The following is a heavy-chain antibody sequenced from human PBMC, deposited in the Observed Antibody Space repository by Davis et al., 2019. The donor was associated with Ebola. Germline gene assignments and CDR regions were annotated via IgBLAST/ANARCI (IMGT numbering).Heavy chain of an antibody. Sequence: GESLKISCAASGFTFSSYAMHWVRQAPGKGLEWVAVISYDGSNTYYADSVKGRFTISRDNSKNTLYLQMNILRAEDTAVYYCAKLSCTSTSCYTGNYYYYYGVDVWGQGTTVTVSS. CDR3: AKLSCTSTSCYTGNYYYYYGVDV. D-gene: IGHD2-2*02. CDR1: GFTFSSYA. V-gene: IGHV3-30-3*01. J-gene: IGHJ6*02. CDR2: ISYDGSNT.